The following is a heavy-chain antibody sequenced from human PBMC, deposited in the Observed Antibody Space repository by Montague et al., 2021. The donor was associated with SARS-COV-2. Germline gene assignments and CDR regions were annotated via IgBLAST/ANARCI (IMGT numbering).Heavy chain of an antibody. CDR1: GGSVSSDTYF. J-gene: IGHJ4*02. V-gene: IGHV4-61*01. Sequence: SETLSLTCTVSGGSVSSDTYFWSWIRQPPGKGLEWIAYIYDSDTTNNNPSFWSRVSMSSDRSKNQFSLKLTSVTPADTAVYYCARAANILSGFYNHPFEYWGQGILVTVSS. CDR2: IYDSDTT. CDR3: ARAANILSGFYNHPFEY. D-gene: IGHD3-9*01.